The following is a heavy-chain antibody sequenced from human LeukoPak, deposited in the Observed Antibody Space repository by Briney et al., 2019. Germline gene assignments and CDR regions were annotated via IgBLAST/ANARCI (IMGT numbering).Heavy chain of an antibody. V-gene: IGHV3-30-3*01. D-gene: IGHD3-16*01. CDR1: GFTFSSYV. Sequence: GGSLRLSCAASGFTFSSYVMHWVRQTPGKGLEWVAIISYDGGNKYYADSVKGRFTISRDNSKNTLYLQMNSLRAEDTAVYYCASGGYGGVMSDYWGQGTLVTVSS. J-gene: IGHJ4*02. CDR3: ASGGYGGVMSDY. CDR2: ISYDGGNK.